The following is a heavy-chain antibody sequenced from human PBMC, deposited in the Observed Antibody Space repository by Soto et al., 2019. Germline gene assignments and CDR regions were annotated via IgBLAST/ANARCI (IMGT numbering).Heavy chain of an antibody. CDR2: ISYDGSNK. V-gene: IGHV3-30-3*01. CDR3: ARESGGYDSSTRYGLDV. CDR1: GFTFSSYA. D-gene: IGHD6-25*01. J-gene: IGHJ6*02. Sequence: GGSLRLSCAASGFTFSSYAMHWVRQAPGKGLEWVAVISYDGSNKYYADSVKGRFTISRDNSKNTLYLQMNSLRAEDTAIYYCARESGGYDSSTRYGLDVWGQGTTVTVSS.